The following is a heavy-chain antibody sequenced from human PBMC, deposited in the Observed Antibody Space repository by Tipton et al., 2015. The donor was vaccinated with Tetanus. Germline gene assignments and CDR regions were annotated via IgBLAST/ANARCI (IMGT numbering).Heavy chain of an antibody. D-gene: IGHD6-19*01. V-gene: IGHV4-59*01. CDR3: ARVGLHVVAGTGQYYFDY. Sequence: LRLSCTVSGGSISSYYWSWIRQPPGKGLEWIGYIHYSGDTNYNYNPSLQSRLTISVDTSKNQFSLNLGSVTAADTAVYYCARVGLHVVAGTGQYYFDYWGRGTLVTVSS. J-gene: IGHJ4*02. CDR1: GGSISSYY. CDR2: IHYSGDT.